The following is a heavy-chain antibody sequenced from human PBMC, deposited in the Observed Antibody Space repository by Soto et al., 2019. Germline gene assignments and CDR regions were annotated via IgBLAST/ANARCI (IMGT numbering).Heavy chain of an antibody. CDR3: ARVPGYDILTGYYMDWFDP. CDR1: GFTFISYW. CDR2: INSDGSST. D-gene: IGHD3-9*01. J-gene: IGHJ5*02. Sequence: GGSLRLSCAASGFTFISYWMHWVRQAPGKGLVWVSRINSDGSSTSYADSVKGRFTISRDNAKNTLYLQMNSLRAEDTAVYYCARVPGYDILTGYYMDWFDPWGQGTLVPVSS. V-gene: IGHV3-74*01.